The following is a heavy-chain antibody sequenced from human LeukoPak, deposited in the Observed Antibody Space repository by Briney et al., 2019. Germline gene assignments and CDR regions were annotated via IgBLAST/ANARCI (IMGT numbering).Heavy chain of an antibody. CDR1: GFTFSSYA. Sequence: GGSLRLSCAASGFTFSSYAMSWVRQAPGKGLEWVSAISGSGGSTYYADSVKGRFTISRDNSKNTPYLQMNSLRAEDTAVYYCAKDTPNVLMVRGVIGPYGMDVWGKGTTVTVSS. D-gene: IGHD3-10*01. CDR2: ISGSGGST. CDR3: AKDTPNVLMVRGVIGPYGMDV. V-gene: IGHV3-23*01. J-gene: IGHJ6*04.